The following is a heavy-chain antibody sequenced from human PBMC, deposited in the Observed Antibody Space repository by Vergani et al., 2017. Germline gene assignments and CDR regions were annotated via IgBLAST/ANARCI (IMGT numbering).Heavy chain of an antibody. D-gene: IGHD1-26*01. CDR1: GFTFSSYA. CDR3: AKDPFREWELLGVYYFDY. V-gene: IGHV3-23*01. CDR2: ISGSGGST. Sequence: EVQLLESGGGLVQPGGSLRLSCAASGFTFSSYAMSWVRQAPGKGLEWVSAISGSGGSTYYADSVKGRFTISRDNSKNTLYLQMNSLRAEDTAVYYYAKDPFREWELLGVYYFDYWGQGTLVTVSS. J-gene: IGHJ4*02.